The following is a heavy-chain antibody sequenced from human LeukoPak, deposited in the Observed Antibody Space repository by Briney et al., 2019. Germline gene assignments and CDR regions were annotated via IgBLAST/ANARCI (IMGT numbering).Heavy chain of an antibody. D-gene: IGHD4-23*01. V-gene: IGHV4-4*02. J-gene: IGHJ4*02. CDR3: ARVLDYGDNSAFYY. Sequence: SETLSLTCAVSGGSISSSNWWSWVRQPPGKGLEWIGEIYHSGSTNYNPSLKSRVTISVDKSKNQFSLKLSSVTAADTAVYYCARVLDYGDNSAFYYWGQGTLVTVSS. CDR2: IYHSGST. CDR1: GGSISSSNW.